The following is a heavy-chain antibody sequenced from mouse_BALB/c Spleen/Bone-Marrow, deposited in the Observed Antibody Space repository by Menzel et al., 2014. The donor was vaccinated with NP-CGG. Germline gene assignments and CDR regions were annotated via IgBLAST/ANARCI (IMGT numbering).Heavy chain of an antibody. CDR1: GFTFRSYD. V-gene: IGHV1S56*01. CDR2: IYPGDGST. J-gene: IGHJ3*01. CDR3: ARSGDSSGYGFAY. Sequence: QVQLKESGPELVKPGALVKISCKASGFTFRSYDINWVKQRPGQGLEWIGWIYPGDGSTKYNEKFKGKATLTADKSSSTAYMQLSSLTSDNSAVYFFARSGDSSGYGFAYWGQGTLVTVSA. D-gene: IGHD3-2*01.